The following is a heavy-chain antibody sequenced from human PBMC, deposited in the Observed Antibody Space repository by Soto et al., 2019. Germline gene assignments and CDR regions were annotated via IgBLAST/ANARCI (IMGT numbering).Heavy chain of an antibody. Sequence: SETLSLTCAVYGGSFSGYYWSWIRQPPGKGLEWIGEINHSGSTNYNPSLKSRVTISVDTSKNQFSLKLSSVTAADTAVYYCARASALPLYRGNNWFDPWGQGTLVTVSS. CDR1: GGSFSGYY. V-gene: IGHV4-34*01. D-gene: IGHD3-16*02. CDR3: ARASALPLYRGNNWFDP. J-gene: IGHJ5*02. CDR2: INHSGST.